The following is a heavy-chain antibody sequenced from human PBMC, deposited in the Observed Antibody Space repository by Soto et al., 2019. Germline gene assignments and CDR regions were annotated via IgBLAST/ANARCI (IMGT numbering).Heavy chain of an antibody. D-gene: IGHD2-2*01. CDR1: GFTFSSYA. V-gene: IGHV3-23*01. CDR2: ISGSGGST. J-gene: IGHJ4*02. Sequence: GGSLRLSCAASGFTFSSYAMSWVRQAPGKGLEWVSAISGSGGSTYYADSVKGRFTISRDNSKNTLYLQMNSLRAEDTAVYYCSKHIVVVEECYFDYWGQGTLVTVSS. CDR3: SKHIVVVEECYFDY.